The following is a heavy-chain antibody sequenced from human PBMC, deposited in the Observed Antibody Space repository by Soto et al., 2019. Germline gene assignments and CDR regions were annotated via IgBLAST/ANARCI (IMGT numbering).Heavy chain of an antibody. CDR2: IYSGGST. V-gene: IGHV3-53*04. CDR1: GVTVRSYY. J-gene: IGHJ1*01. D-gene: IGHD4-17*01. CDR3: ASTYGDYGPEYFQH. Sequence: PGGSLGLSCAASGVTVRSYYMSGVRQAPGKGLEWVSVIYSGGSTYYADSVKGRFTISRHNSKNTLYLQMNSLRAEDTAVYYCASTYGDYGPEYFQHWGQGTLVTVSS.